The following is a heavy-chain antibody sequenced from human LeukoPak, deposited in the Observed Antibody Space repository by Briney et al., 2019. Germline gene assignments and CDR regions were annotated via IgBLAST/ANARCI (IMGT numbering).Heavy chain of an antibody. CDR2: IYYSGST. CDR1: GGSISSSSYY. D-gene: IGHD7-27*01. V-gene: IGHV4-39*01. Sequence: SETLSLTCTVSGGSISSSSYYWGWIRQPPGKGPEWIGSIYYSGSTYYNPSLKSRVTISVDTSKNQFSLKLSSVTAADTAVYYCARQRLGMGQNRVDYWGQGTLVTVSS. CDR3: ARQRLGMGQNRVDY. J-gene: IGHJ4*02.